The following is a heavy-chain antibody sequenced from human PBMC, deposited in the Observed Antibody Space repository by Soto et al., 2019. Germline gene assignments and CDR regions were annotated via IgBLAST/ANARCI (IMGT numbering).Heavy chain of an antibody. CDR3: ARMATSGTLNWFDP. Sequence: ASVKVSCKASGYTFGNNDISWVRQATGRGLEWMGWMNPNSGKTGYAQKFQGRLTMTRDTSMSTAYLEVSSLRSDDTAIYYCARMATSGTLNWFDPWGQGTLV. CDR2: MNPNSGKT. V-gene: IGHV1-8*01. CDR1: GYTFGNND. J-gene: IGHJ5*02.